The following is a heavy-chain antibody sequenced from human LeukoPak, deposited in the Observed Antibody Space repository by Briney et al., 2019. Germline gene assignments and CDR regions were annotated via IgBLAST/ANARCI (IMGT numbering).Heavy chain of an antibody. D-gene: IGHD6-13*01. CDR2: IYYSGST. V-gene: IGHV4-39*01. J-gene: IGHJ4*02. CDR3: ARHQPGQQLGGFDY. CDR1: GGSISSSSYY. Sequence: PSQTLSLTCTVSGGSISSSSYYWGWIRQPPGKGLEWIGGIYYSGSTYYNPSLKSRVTISVDTSKTQFSLKLSSVPAADTAVYYCARHQPGQQLGGFDYWGQGTLVTVSS.